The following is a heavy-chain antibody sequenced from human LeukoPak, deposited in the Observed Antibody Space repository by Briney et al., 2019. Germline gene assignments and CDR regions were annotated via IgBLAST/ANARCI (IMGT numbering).Heavy chain of an antibody. CDR1: GYTFTGYY. CDR2: INPNSGGT. J-gene: IGHJ3*02. Sequence: ASVKVSCKASGYTFTGYYMHWVRQAPGQGLEWMGRINPNSGGTNYAQKFQGRVTMTRDTSISTAYMELSRLRSDDTAVYYCARDRAAAPRNNAFDIWGQGTMVTVSS. CDR3: ARDRAAAPRNNAFDI. D-gene: IGHD2/OR15-2a*01. V-gene: IGHV1-2*06.